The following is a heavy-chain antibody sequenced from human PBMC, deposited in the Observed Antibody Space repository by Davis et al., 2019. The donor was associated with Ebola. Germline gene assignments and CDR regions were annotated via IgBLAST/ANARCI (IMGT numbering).Heavy chain of an antibody. Sequence: PSETLSLTCTVSGDSVISPSHCWGWVRQPPGKGLEWIGSIYYTGTTSYNPSLASRATTSVDTSNNEVSLNLRSMTAADTAVYFCARHPLAFRRNEYAPHIPTCFDLWGQGIQVTVSS. D-gene: IGHD1-1*01. CDR2: IYYTGTT. CDR1: GDSVISPSHC. V-gene: IGHV4-39*01. CDR3: ARHPLAFRRNEYAPHIPTCFDL. J-gene: IGHJ5*02.